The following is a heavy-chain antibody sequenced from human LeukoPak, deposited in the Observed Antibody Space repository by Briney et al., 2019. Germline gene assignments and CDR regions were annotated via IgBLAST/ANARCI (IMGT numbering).Heavy chain of an antibody. Sequence: SQTLSLTCAISGDSVSSNTAACNWIRQSPSRGLEWLGRTYYRSKWYNDYAGSVKSRITINPDTSKNQFSLQLNSVTPEDTAVYYCVRDHGYDFDYWGRGTLVTVSS. V-gene: IGHV6-1*01. CDR1: GDSVSSNTAA. CDR2: TYYRSKWYN. D-gene: IGHD5-18*01. CDR3: VRDHGYDFDY. J-gene: IGHJ4*02.